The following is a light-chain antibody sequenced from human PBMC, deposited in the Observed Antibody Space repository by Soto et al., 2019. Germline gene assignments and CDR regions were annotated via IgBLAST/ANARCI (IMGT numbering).Light chain of an antibody. J-gene: IGKJ5*01. V-gene: IGKV1-5*03. CDR1: QTISSW. CDR2: KAS. Sequence: IQMTDSPSTLSGSAVYRVTITFLASQTISSWLAWYQQKPGKAPKLLIYKASTLKSGAPSRFSGSGSGTEFTLTISSLQPEDFGTYYCQQFKSYPITFGQGTRLEI. CDR3: QQFKSYPIT.